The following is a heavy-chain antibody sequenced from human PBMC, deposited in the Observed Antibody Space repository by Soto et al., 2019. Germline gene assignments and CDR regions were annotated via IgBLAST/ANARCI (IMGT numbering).Heavy chain of an antibody. J-gene: IGHJ6*02. Sequence: GGSLRLSCAASGFTFSSYWMHWVRQAPGKGLVWVSRINSDGSSTSYADSVKGRFTISRDNAKNTLYLQMNSLRAEDTAVHYCARDEGQLERPYGMDVWGQGTTVTVSS. D-gene: IGHD1-1*01. CDR3: ARDEGQLERPYGMDV. CDR2: INSDGSST. V-gene: IGHV3-74*01. CDR1: GFTFSSYW.